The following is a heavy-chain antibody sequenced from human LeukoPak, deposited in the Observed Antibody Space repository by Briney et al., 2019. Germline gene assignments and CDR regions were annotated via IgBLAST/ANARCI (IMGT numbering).Heavy chain of an antibody. Sequence: QAXGQGLEWMGIINPSGGSTSYAQKFQGRVTMTRDTSTSTVYMELSSLRSEDTAVYYCARDLGSDAFDIWGQGTMVTVSS. CDR3: ARDLGSDAFDI. D-gene: IGHD3-16*01. J-gene: IGHJ3*02. V-gene: IGHV1-46*01. CDR2: INPSGGST.